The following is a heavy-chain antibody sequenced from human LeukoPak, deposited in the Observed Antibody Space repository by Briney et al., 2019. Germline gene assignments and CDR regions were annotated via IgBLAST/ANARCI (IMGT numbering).Heavy chain of an antibody. Sequence: GGSLRLSCAASGFTFRSYSMHWVRQAPGKGLDWVAFISFDGSNKYYAASVKGRFTISRDNSKNTLYLQMNSLRAEDTAVYYCARDVCGGDCYFDYWGQGTLVTVPS. V-gene: IGHV3-30-3*01. CDR3: ARDVCGGDCYFDY. CDR2: ISFDGSNK. J-gene: IGHJ4*02. D-gene: IGHD2-21*02. CDR1: GFTFRSYS.